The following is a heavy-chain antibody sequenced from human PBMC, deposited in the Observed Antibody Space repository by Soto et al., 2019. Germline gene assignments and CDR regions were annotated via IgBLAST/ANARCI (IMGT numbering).Heavy chain of an antibody. J-gene: IGHJ6*02. Sequence: SVKVSCKASGFTFTSSAVQWVRQARGQRLEWIGWIVVGSGNTNYAQKFQERVTITRDMSTSTAYMELSSLRSEDTAVYYCARDHTGRYFDWLSYGMDVWGQGTTVTVSS. CDR3: ARDHTGRYFDWLSYGMDV. CDR2: IVVGSGNT. V-gene: IGHV1-58*01. D-gene: IGHD3-9*01. CDR1: GFTFTSSA.